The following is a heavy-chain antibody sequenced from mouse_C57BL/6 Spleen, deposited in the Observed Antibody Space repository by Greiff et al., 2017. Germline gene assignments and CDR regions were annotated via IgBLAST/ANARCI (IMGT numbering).Heavy chain of an antibody. CDR2: IDLSDSYT. CDR1: GYTFTSYW. J-gene: IGHJ4*01. V-gene: IGHV1-69*01. Sequence: QVQLQQPGAELVMPGASVKLSCKASGYTFTSYWMHWVKQRPGQGLEWIGVIDLSDSYTNYNQKFKGKSTLTVDKSSSTSYMQLSSLTSEDSAVYYFARYYYGNYEAMDYWGQGTSVTVSS. D-gene: IGHD2-1*01. CDR3: ARYYYGNYEAMDY.